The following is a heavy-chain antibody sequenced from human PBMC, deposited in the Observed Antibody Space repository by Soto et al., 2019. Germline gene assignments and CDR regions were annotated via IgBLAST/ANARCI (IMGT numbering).Heavy chain of an antibody. CDR1: GGSISSSSYY. J-gene: IGHJ5*02. Sequence: SETLSLTSTVSGGSISSSSYYWSWIRQPPGKGLEWIGEINHSGSTNYNPSLKSRVTISVDTSKNQFSLKLSSVTAADTAVYYCARGVPYYYGSESSAWFDPWGQGTLVT. CDR3: ARGVPYYYGSESSAWFDP. V-gene: IGHV4-39*07. D-gene: IGHD3-10*01. CDR2: INHSGST.